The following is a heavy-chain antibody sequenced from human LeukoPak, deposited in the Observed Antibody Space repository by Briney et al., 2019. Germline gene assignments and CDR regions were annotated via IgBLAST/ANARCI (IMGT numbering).Heavy chain of an antibody. CDR3: ARDPTTQTFDY. CDR1: GYTFTSYG. J-gene: IGHJ4*02. D-gene: IGHD4-11*01. CDR2: ISTYNGNT. Sequence: GSVKVSCKASGYTFTSYGISWVRQAPGQGLEWMGWISTYNGNTNCAQKLQGRDTMTTDTSTTTAYMELRSLTSDDTAVYYCARDPTTQTFDYWGQGTLVTVSS. V-gene: IGHV1-18*01.